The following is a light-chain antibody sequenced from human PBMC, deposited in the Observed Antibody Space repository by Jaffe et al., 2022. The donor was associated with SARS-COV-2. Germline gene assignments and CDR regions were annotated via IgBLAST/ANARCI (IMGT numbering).Light chain of an antibody. J-gene: IGKJ1*01. CDR3: QQYHSTPQT. V-gene: IGKV4-1*01. CDR2: WAS. Sequence: DIVMTQSPDSLAVSLGERATINCKSSQSVLYISNNKNNLAWYQQKPGQPPKLLIYWASTRESGVPDRFSGSGSGADFTLTISSLQAEDVAVYYCQQYHSTPQTFGQGTKVEI. CDR1: QSVLYISNNKNN.